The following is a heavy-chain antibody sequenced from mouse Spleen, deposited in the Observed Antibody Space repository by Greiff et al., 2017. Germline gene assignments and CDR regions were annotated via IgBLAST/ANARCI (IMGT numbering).Heavy chain of an antibody. CDR1: GYTFTNYW. J-gene: IGHJ4*01. D-gene: IGHD2-10*02. CDR2: IYPGGGYT. Sequence: QVQLKESGAELVRPGTSVKMSCKASGYTFTNYWIGWAKQRPGHGLEWIGDIYPGGGYTNYNEKFKGKATLTADKSSSTAYMQLKSLTSEDSAVYYCARPRYGNYFYAMDYWGQGTSVTVSS. CDR3: ARPRYGNYFYAMDY. V-gene: IGHV1-63*01.